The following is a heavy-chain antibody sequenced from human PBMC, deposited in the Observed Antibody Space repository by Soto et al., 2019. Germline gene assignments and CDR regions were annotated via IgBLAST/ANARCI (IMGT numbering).Heavy chain of an antibody. V-gene: IGHV4-34*01. CDR2: INHSGST. Sequence: QVQLQQWGAGLLKLSETLSLTCAVYGGSFSGYYWSWIRQPPGKGLEWIGEINHSGSTNYNPSLNSRVTISVDTSKNQFSLTLSSVTAADTAVYYCARDLYGWPFDYWGQGTLVTVSS. D-gene: IGHD3-16*01. CDR1: GGSFSGYY. J-gene: IGHJ4*02. CDR3: ARDLYGWPFDY.